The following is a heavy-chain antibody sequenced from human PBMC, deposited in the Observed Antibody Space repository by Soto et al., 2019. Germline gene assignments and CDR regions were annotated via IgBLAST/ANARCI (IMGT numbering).Heavy chain of an antibody. J-gene: IGHJ6*02. CDR1: GFTFSNAW. D-gene: IGHD3-10*01. CDR3: TQVGKGYYGSGSYYPQAPPSYYYYGMDV. V-gene: IGHV3-15*01. Sequence: GGSLRLSCAASGFTFSNAWMSWVRQAPGKGLEWVGRIKSKTDGGTTDYAAPVKGRFTISRDDSKNTLYLQMNSLKTEDTAVYYCTQVGKGYYGSGSYYPQAPPSYYYYGMDVWGQGTTVTVSS. CDR2: IKSKTDGGTT.